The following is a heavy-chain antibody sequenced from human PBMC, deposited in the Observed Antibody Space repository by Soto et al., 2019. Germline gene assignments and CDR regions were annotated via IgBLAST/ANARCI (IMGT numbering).Heavy chain of an antibody. J-gene: IGHJ6*02. CDR1: GYTFTGYY. D-gene: IGHD3-3*01. CDR3: ARDGVLRFLEWENYYYYGMDV. V-gene: IGHV1-2*02. Sequence: GASGKVSCKASGYTFTGYYMHCVRQAPGQVLEWMGWINPNSGGTNYAQKFQGRVTMTRDTSISTAYMELSRLRSDDTAVYYCARDGVLRFLEWENYYYYGMDVWGQGTTVTVSS. CDR2: INPNSGGT.